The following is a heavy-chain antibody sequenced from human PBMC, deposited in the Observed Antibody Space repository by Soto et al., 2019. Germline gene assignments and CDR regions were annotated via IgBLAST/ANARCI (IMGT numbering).Heavy chain of an antibody. Sequence: PSETLSLTCAVYGGSFSGYYWSWIRQPPGKGLEWIGEINHSGSTNYNPSLKSRVTISVDTSKNQFSLKLSSVTAADTAVYYCARNYLGIVADYYYMDVWGKRTTVTVSS. D-gene: IGHD5-12*01. CDR1: GGSFSGYY. CDR2: INHSGST. J-gene: IGHJ6*03. V-gene: IGHV4-34*01. CDR3: ARNYLGIVADYYYMDV.